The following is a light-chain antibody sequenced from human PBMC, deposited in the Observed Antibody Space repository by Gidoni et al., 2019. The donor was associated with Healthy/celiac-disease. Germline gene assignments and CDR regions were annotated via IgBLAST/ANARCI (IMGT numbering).Light chain of an antibody. CDR2: DAS. V-gene: IGKV3-11*01. CDR1: QRVSSY. CDR3: QQRSNWPLT. Sequence: DIVLTQSPATLPLSPGQRATLACRASQRVSSYLAWYQPKPGQAPRLLIYDASNRATGIPARFSGSGSGTDFTLTISSLEPEDFAVYYCQQRSNWPLTFGGGTKVEIK. J-gene: IGKJ4*01.